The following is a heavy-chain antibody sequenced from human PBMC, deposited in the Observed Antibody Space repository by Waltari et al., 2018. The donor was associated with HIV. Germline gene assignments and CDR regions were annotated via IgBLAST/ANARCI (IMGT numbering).Heavy chain of an antibody. V-gene: IGHV3-30*18. CDR2: ISYDGSNK. CDR1: GFTFSSYG. D-gene: IGHD5-18*01. Sequence: QVQLVESGGGVVQPGRSLRLSCAASGFTFSSYGMHWVRQAPGKGLVWVEVISYDGSNKYYADSVKGRFTISRDNSNNTLYLQMNSLRAEDTAVYYCAKPAAMASYGMDVWCQGTTVTVSS. J-gene: IGHJ6*02. CDR3: AKPAAMASYGMDV.